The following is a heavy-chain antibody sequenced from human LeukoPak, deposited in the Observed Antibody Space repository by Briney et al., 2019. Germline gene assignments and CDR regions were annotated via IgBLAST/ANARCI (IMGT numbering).Heavy chain of an antibody. CDR1: GDSVSSNSAA. CDR2: TYYRSKWYN. V-gene: IGHV6-1*01. J-gene: IGHJ6*02. CDR3: ARGIPRPMDV. Sequence: SQTLSLTCAISGDSVSSNSAAWNWIRQSPSRGLEWLGRTYYRSKWYNEYAVSVKGRITISPDISKNQFSLQLNSVTLEDTAVYYCARGIPRPMDVWGQGTTVTVSS. D-gene: IGHD2-21*01.